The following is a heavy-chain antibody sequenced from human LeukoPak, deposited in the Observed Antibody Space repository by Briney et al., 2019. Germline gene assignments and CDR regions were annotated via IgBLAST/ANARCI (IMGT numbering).Heavy chain of an antibody. V-gene: IGHV4-4*02. Sequence: SGTLSLTCAVSGGSISSSNWWSWVRQPPGKGLEWIGEINHSGSTNYNPSLKSRVTISVDTSKNQFSLKLSSVTAADTAVYYCAREGVRNYYYYMDVWGKGTTVTISS. J-gene: IGHJ6*03. CDR1: GGSISSSNW. D-gene: IGHD4-23*01. CDR3: AREGVRNYYYYMDV. CDR2: INHSGST.